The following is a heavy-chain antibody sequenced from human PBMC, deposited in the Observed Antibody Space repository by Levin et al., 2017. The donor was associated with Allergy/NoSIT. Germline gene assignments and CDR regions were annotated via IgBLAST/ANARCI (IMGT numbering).Heavy chain of an antibody. V-gene: IGHV1-3*01. CDR3: ARDPLRSGYPRGYFDY. J-gene: IGHJ4*02. CDR2: INAGNGNT. Sequence: ASVKVSCKASGYTFTSYAMHWVRQAPGQRLEWMGWINAGNGNTKYSQKFQGRVTITRDTSASTAYMELSSLRSEDTAVYYCARDPLRSGYPRGYFDYWGQGTLVTVSS. D-gene: IGHD3-3*01. CDR1: GYTFTSYA.